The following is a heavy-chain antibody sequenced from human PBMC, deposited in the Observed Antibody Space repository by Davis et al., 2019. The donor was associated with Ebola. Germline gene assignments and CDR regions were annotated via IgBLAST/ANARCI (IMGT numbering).Heavy chain of an antibody. J-gene: IGHJ6*03. CDR1: GFTFSSYA. D-gene: IGHD6-6*01. CDR2: ISGSGGST. V-gene: IGHV3-23*01. Sequence: GESLKISCAASGFTFSSYAMSWVRQAPGKGLEWVSAISGSGGSTYYADSVKGRFTISRDNSKNTLYLQMNSLRAEDTAVYYCAKEGIGSSSLGYYYYMDVWGKGTTVTVSS. CDR3: AKEGIGSSSLGYYYYMDV.